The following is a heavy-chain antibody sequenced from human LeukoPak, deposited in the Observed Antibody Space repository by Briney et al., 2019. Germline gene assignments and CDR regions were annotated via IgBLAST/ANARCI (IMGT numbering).Heavy chain of an antibody. V-gene: IGHV3-53*01. CDR3: AKDLGRYRNNYFDY. Sequence: AGGSLRLSCAASGFTVSSNYMSWVRQAPGKGLEWVSVIYSGGGTYYADSVKGRFTISRDDSKNTLYLQMNSLRAEDTAVYYCAKDLGRYRNNYFDYWGQGTLVTVSS. CDR1: GFTVSSNY. J-gene: IGHJ4*02. D-gene: IGHD1-26*01. CDR2: IYSGGGT.